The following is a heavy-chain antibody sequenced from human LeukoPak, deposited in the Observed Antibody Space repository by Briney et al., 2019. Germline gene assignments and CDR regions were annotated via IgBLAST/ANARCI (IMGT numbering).Heavy chain of an antibody. CDR2: IFYSGTT. CDR1: GGSINSYY. V-gene: IGHV4-59*01. D-gene: IGHD2-15*01. Sequence: SETLSLTCTVSGGSINSYYWSWIRRPPGKGLEWIGYIFYSGTTNYNPSLKSRVTISVDTSKNQFSLKLSSVTAADTAVYYCARDSPAQYCSGGSCRLEPFDPWGQGTLVTVSS. CDR3: ARDSPAQYCSGGSCRLEPFDP. J-gene: IGHJ5*02.